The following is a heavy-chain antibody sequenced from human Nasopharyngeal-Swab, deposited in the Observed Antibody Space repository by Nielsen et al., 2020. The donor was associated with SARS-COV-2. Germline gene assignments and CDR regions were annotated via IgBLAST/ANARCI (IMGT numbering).Heavy chain of an antibody. CDR3: RVAPAAMWYYYYGMDV. V-gene: IGHV1-24*01. CDR2: FDPEDGET. J-gene: IGHJ6*02. Sequence: ASVKVSCKVSGYTLTELSMHWVRQAPGKGLEWMGGFDPEDGETIYAQKFQGRVTMTEDTSTDTAYMELSSLRSEDTAVYYCRVAPAAMWYYYYGMDVWGQGTTVTVSS. D-gene: IGHD2-2*01. CDR1: GYTLTELS.